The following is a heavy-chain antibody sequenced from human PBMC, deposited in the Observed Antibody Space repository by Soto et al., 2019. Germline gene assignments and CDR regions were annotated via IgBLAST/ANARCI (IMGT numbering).Heavy chain of an antibody. CDR1: GGSISSGGYY. D-gene: IGHD6-13*01. J-gene: IGHJ6*03. Sequence: QVQLQESGPGLVKPSQTLSLTCTVSGGSISSGGYYWSWIRQHPGKGLEWIGYIYYSGSTYYNPSLKSRVTISVDTSKNQFSLKLSSVTAADTAVYYCARGSSSSWYLYYMDVWGKGTTVTVSS. CDR3: ARGSSSSWYLYYMDV. CDR2: IYYSGST. V-gene: IGHV4-31*03.